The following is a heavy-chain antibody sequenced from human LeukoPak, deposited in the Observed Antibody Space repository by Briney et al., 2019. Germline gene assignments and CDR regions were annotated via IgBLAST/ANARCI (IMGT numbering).Heavy chain of an antibody. V-gene: IGHV4-30-2*01. CDR2: IYHSGST. CDR3: ARVSGEMAFDY. CDR1: GGSISSGGYS. J-gene: IGHJ4*02. D-gene: IGHD5-24*01. Sequence: SETLSLTCAVSGGSISSGGYSWSWIRQPPGKGLEWIGYIYHSGSTYYNPSLKSRVTISVDTSKNQFSLKLSSVTAADTAVYYCARVSGEMAFDYWGQGTLVTVSS.